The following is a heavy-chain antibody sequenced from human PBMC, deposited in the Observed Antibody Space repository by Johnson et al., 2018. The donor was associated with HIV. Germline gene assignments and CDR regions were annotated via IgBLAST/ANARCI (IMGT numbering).Heavy chain of an antibody. Sequence: QVQLVESGGGVVQPGGSLRLSCAASGFTFSSYGMYWVRQAPGKGLEWVAFIRYDGSNKYYADSVKGRFTISRDNSKNTLYLQMNSLRVEDTAVYYCARDRPHDDNGYYYVPDAFDIWGQGTMVTVSS. J-gene: IGHJ3*02. CDR1: GFTFSSYG. V-gene: IGHV3-30*02. D-gene: IGHD3-22*01. CDR2: IRYDGSNK. CDR3: ARDRPHDDNGYYYVPDAFDI.